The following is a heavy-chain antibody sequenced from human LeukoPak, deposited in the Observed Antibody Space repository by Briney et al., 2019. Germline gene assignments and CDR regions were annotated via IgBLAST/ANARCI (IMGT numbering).Heavy chain of an antibody. Sequence: ASVKVSCKASGYTFTSYDINWVRQATGQGLEWMGWMNPNSGNTGYAQKFQGRVTITRNTSISTAYMELSSLRSEDTAVYYCARGFFFQWWISDSSGWYYFDYWGQGTLVTVSS. V-gene: IGHV1-8*03. CDR2: MNPNSGNT. CDR1: GYTFTSYD. D-gene: IGHD6-19*01. CDR3: ARGFFFQWWISDSSGWYYFDY. J-gene: IGHJ4*02.